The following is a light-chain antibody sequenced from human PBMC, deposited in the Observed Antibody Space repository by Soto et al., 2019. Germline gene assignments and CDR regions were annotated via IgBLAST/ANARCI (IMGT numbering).Light chain of an antibody. CDR1: QSLLHSDAYNY. Sequence: DIVMTHSPLSLPVTPGEPASISCRSSQSLLHSDAYNYLDWYLQKPGQSPQLLIYLGSNRDSGVPDRFSGSGSGTDFTLKIRRVEAEDVGVYYCMQTLQTPRTFGQGTKLEIK. CDR3: MQTLQTPRT. J-gene: IGKJ2*01. V-gene: IGKV2-28*01. CDR2: LGS.